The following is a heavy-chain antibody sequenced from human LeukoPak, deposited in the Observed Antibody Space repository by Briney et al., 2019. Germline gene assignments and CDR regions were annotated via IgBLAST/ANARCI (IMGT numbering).Heavy chain of an antibody. J-gene: IGHJ4*02. CDR3: ARGSDEGFGELLYGFDY. CDR1: GGSISSGGYS. V-gene: IGHV4-30-2*01. D-gene: IGHD3-10*01. CDR2: IYHSGST. Sequence: SQTLSLTCAVSGGSISSGGYSWSWIRQPPGKGLEWIGYIYHSGSTYYNPSLKSRVTISVDRSKHQFSLKLSSVTAADTAVYYCARGSDEGFGELLYGFDYWGQGTLVTVSS.